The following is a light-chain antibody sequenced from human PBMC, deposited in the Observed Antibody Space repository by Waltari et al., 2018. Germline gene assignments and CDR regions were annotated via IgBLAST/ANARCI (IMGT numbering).Light chain of an antibody. CDR2: GAS. J-gene: IGKJ4*01. V-gene: IGKV3-20*01. Sequence: EIALTQSPGTLSSSPGQRATLSCRASQTISGSWLTWYQRKPGQAPRLLIYGASSRATGIPVRFSGSGSGTDFTLTISRLEPEDSAVYYRQQYDGSSVTFGGGTKVEVK. CDR3: QQYDGSSVT. CDR1: QTISGSW.